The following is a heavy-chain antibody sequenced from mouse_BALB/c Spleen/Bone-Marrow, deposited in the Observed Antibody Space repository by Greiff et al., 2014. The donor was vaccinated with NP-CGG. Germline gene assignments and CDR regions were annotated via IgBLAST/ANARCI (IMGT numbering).Heavy chain of an antibody. Sequence: EVQLQQSGAELVKPGASVKLSCTASGFNIKDTYMHWVKQRPEQGLEWIGRIDPANGNTKYDPKFQGKATITADTSSNTAYLQLSSLTAEDTAVYYCARWLLPYGLDYCGQGTSATVSS. CDR1: GFNIKDTY. CDR3: ARWLLPYGLDY. V-gene: IGHV14-3*02. J-gene: IGHJ4*01. CDR2: IDPANGNT. D-gene: IGHD2-3*01.